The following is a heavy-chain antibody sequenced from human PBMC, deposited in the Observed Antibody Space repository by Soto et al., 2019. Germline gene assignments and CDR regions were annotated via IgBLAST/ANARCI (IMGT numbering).Heavy chain of an antibody. J-gene: IGHJ4*02. CDR3: ASPGANIVTTIDC. CDR1: RYNFIDYW. D-gene: IGHD5-12*01. V-gene: IGHV5-51*01. Sequence: GESLKISCMGSRYNFIDYWIGWVSQMPGKGLEWMGIIYPGDSDTRYSPSFQGQVTISADKSFTTAYLQWSSLKASDTAVYYCASPGANIVTTIDCWGEGT. CDR2: IYPGDSDT.